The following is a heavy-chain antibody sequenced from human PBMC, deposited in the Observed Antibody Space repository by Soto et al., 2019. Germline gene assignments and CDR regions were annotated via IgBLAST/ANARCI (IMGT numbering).Heavy chain of an antibody. Sequence: QVQLQESGSGLVKPSETLSLTCTVSGDSMTKYYWSWIRQPAGKGLEWIGRIWTSGSTNYNPSLKSRVTMSIDTSNKHFSLSLKTVTAADTAVYYCARTVGAAYYFDFWGQGALVTVSS. D-gene: IGHD1-26*01. CDR3: ARTVGAAYYFDF. CDR1: GDSMTKYY. V-gene: IGHV4-4*07. CDR2: IWTSGST. J-gene: IGHJ4*02.